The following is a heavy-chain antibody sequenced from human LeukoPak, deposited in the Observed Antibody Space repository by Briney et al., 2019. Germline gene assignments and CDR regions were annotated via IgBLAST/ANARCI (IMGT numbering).Heavy chain of an antibody. J-gene: IGHJ4*02. CDR2: ISLDGSNK. V-gene: IGHV3-30*18. D-gene: IGHD3-3*01. CDR3: AKPTYGEEIFDY. Sequence: GGSLRLSCAASGFTFSRYGMHWVRQAPGKGLEWVAFISLDGSNKYYADSVKGRFTISRDNSMNTLYLQTNSLRAEDTAVYYCAKPTYGEEIFDYWGQGTLVTVSS. CDR1: GFTFSRYG.